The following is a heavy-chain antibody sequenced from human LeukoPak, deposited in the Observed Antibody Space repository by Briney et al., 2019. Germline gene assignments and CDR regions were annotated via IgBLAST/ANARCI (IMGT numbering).Heavy chain of an antibody. CDR2: ISYDGSNK. J-gene: IGHJ4*02. CDR3: ARDVYDSSGYDLVY. CDR1: GFTFSSYA. V-gene: IGHV3-30*04. Sequence: GGSLRLSCAASGFTFSSYAMHWVRQAPGKGLEWVAVISYDGSNKYYADSVKGRFTISRDNSKNTLYLQMNSLRAEDTAVYYCARDVYDSSGYDLVYWGQGTLVTVSS. D-gene: IGHD3-22*01.